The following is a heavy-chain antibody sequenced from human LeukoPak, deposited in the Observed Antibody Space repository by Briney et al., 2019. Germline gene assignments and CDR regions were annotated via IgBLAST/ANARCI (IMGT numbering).Heavy chain of an antibody. V-gene: IGHV4-61*01. D-gene: IGHD1-26*01. Sequence: PSETLSLTCTVSGGPVSTGTYYWSWIRQPPGKGLEWIAYIYYSGSTNYNPSLMSRVTISVDTSKNQFSLKLRSVTAADTAVYYCARDLWELQSAFDLWGQGTMVTVSS. J-gene: IGHJ3*01. CDR1: GGPVSTGTYY. CDR2: IYYSGST. CDR3: ARDLWELQSAFDL.